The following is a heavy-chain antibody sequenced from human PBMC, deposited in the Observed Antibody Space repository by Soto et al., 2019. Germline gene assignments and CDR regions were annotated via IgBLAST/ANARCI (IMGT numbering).Heavy chain of an antibody. J-gene: IGHJ4*02. CDR1: GGTFSSYA. Sequence: QVQLVQSGAEVKKPGSSVKVSCKASGGTFSSYAISWVRQAPGQGLEWMGGISAYNGNTNYAQKLQGRVTMTTDTSTSTAYMELRSLRSDDTAVYYCARDLPGDSSGYQGDYWGQGTLVTVSS. V-gene: IGHV1-18*01. CDR3: ARDLPGDSSGYQGDY. CDR2: ISAYNGNT. D-gene: IGHD3-22*01.